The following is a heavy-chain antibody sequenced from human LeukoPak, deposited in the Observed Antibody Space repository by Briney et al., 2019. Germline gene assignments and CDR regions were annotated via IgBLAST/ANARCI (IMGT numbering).Heavy chain of an antibody. CDR3: AKLEVGRFDP. CDR1: GASISSHY. D-gene: IGHD7-27*01. CDR2: IYYRGST. V-gene: IGHV4-59*11. Sequence: SETLSLTCTVSGASISSHYWCWIRQPPGTGLEWIGDIYYRGSTTYNPSLKRRASISLDTSRNQFSLNLSSVTAADTAVYYCAKLEVGRFDPWGQGTLVTVSS. J-gene: IGHJ5*02.